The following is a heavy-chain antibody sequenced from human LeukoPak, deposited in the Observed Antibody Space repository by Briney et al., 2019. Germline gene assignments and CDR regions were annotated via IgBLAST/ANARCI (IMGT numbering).Heavy chain of an antibody. CDR1: GGSISSYY. Sequence: PSETLSLTCTVSGGSISSYYWTWIRQPPGKGLEWIGYIYYSGSSNYNPSLKSRVTVSVDTSKNQFSLKLSSVNAADTAAYYCARYFSSAVRDAFDIWGQGTMVTVSS. CDR2: IYYSGSS. D-gene: IGHD6-19*01. CDR3: ARYFSSAVRDAFDI. J-gene: IGHJ3*02. V-gene: IGHV4-59*08.